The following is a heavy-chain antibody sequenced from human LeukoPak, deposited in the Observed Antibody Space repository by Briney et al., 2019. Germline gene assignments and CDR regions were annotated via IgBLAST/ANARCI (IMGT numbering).Heavy chain of an antibody. CDR3: ARSGGYNWNYDGRTWFDP. V-gene: IGHV4-39*01. D-gene: IGHD1-7*01. J-gene: IGHJ5*02. CDR2: IYYSGST. Sequence: SETLSLTCTVSGGSISNSSYYWGWIRQPPGKGLEWIGSIYYSGSTYYNPSLKSRVTISVDTSKNQFSLKLSSVTAADTAVYYCARSGGYNWNYDGRTWFDPWGQGTLVTVSS. CDR1: GGSISNSSYY.